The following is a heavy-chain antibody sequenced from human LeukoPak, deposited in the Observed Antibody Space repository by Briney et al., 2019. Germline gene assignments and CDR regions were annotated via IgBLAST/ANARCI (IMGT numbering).Heavy chain of an antibody. CDR3: AKSLKSPRSRGFDY. Sequence: PGGSLRLSCAASGFTFSSYAMSWVRQAPGKGLEWVSAISGSDGSTYCADSVKGRFTISRDNSKNTLYLQMNSLRAEDTAVYYCAKSLKSPRSRGFDYWGQGTLVTVSS. V-gene: IGHV3-23*01. J-gene: IGHJ4*02. CDR2: ISGSDGST. CDR1: GFTFSSYA.